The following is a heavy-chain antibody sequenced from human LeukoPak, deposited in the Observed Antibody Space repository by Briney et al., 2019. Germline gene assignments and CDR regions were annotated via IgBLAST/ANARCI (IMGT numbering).Heavy chain of an antibody. Sequence: ASVKVSCKASGYTFTSFGISWVRQAPGQGLEWMGWISVYNTYYSQKLQGRVTVTADTSTSTAYMELRSLRSDDTAVYYCARDLGGSYCFDCWGQGTLVTASS. CDR3: ARDLGGSYCFDC. J-gene: IGHJ4*02. CDR2: ISVYNT. V-gene: IGHV1-18*01. CDR1: GYTFTSFG. D-gene: IGHD1-26*01.